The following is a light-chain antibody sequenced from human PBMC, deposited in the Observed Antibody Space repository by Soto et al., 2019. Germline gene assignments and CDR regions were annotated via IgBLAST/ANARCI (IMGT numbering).Light chain of an antibody. CDR1: RSNVGENY. V-gene: IGLV1-51*01. Sequence: QSVLTQTPSVSAAPGQRVTISCSGSRSNVGENYVSWYQQFPGTAPQLVTYDDVKRSPGIPDRFSASKSGTSATLAITGLQTGDEADYYCGTWDNSLSAGLFGTGTKLTVL. J-gene: IGLJ1*01. CDR3: GTWDNSLSAGL. CDR2: DDV.